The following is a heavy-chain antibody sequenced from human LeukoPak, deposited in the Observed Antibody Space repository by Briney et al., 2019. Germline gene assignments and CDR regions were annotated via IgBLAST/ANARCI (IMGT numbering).Heavy chain of an antibody. Sequence: SETLSLTCTVSGGSINSNNYYWGWIRQPPGKGLEWIGSIYSSGSACYNPSLKSRVTISVDTSKNQFSLRLSSVTAADTAVYYCARQGYSTDFDYWGQGTLVTVSS. V-gene: IGHV4-39*01. CDR1: GGSINSNNYY. CDR3: ARQGYSTDFDY. CDR2: IYSSGSA. J-gene: IGHJ4*02. D-gene: IGHD4-11*01.